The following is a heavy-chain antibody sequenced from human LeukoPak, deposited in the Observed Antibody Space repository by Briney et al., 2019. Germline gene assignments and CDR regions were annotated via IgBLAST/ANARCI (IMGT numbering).Heavy chain of an antibody. CDR3: AKGRYYADKLFDF. J-gene: IGHJ4*02. D-gene: IGHD4-17*01. CDR2: ISWNSGSI. CDR1: GFNFDDYS. V-gene: IGHV3-9*01. Sequence: PGGSLRLSCAGSGFNFDDYSMHWVRRVPGKGLEWVSSISWNSGSIAYGDSVKGRFTISRDNAKNSLFLEMNTLRAEDSALYYCAKGRYYADKLFDFWGQGTLVTVSS.